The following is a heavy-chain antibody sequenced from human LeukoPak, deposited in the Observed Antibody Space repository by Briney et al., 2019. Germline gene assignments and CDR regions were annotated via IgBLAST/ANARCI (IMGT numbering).Heavy chain of an antibody. CDR3: AKDNTGYCSGGSCYSFGA. CDR1: GFTFSSYG. V-gene: IGHV3-30*18. Sequence: GGSLRLSCAASGFTFSSYGMHWVRQAPGKGLVWVSVISFDGHKKYYADSVQGRFTISRDNSKNKLYLQMNSLRPEDAAVYYCAKDNTGYCSGGSCYSFGAWGPGTMVTVSS. J-gene: IGHJ5*02. D-gene: IGHD2-15*01. CDR2: ISFDGHKK.